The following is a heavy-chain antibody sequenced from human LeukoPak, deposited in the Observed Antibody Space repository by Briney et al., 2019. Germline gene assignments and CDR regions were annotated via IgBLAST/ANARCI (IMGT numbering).Heavy chain of an antibody. D-gene: IGHD3-22*01. V-gene: IGHV4-59*02. Sequence: SETLSLTCTVSGGSVSSYYWSWIRQPPGQVLQWVGSIYYGGSTYYNPSLMSRVTISVDTSKNQFSVKLRSVTAAATTVYYYARGLRGTYYYDSSGYSGYYFDYWGQGTLVTVSS. CDR3: ARGLRGTYYYDSSGYSGYYFDY. CDR2: IYYGGST. CDR1: GGSVSSYY. J-gene: IGHJ4*02.